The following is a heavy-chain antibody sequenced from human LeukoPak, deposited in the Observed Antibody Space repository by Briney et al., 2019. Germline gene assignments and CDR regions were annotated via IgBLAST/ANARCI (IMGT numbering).Heavy chain of an antibody. J-gene: IGHJ6*02. CDR2: IYYSGST. CDR3: ARHRRTGIVGGMDV. V-gene: IGHV4-39*01. D-gene: IGHD1-26*01. Sequence: SETLSLTCTVSGDSISSSNYYWGWIRQPPGKGLEWIGSIYYSGSTYYNPSLKSRVTISVDTSKNQFSLRLSSVTAADTAVYYCARHRRTGIVGGMDVWGQGTTVTVSS. CDR1: GDSISSSNYY.